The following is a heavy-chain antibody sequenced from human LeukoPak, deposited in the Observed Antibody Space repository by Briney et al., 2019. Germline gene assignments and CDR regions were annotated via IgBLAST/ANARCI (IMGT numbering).Heavy chain of an antibody. CDR3: VRGRSGMDV. Sequence: GGSLRLSCVVSGFTFTSYGMHWVRQAPGKGLEWVAVIWHDGNNKYYSDSVKGRFTISRDNSKNTMYLQMNGLRVEDSAVYYCVRGRSGMDVWGQGTTVTVSS. J-gene: IGHJ6*02. CDR2: IWHDGNNK. CDR1: GFTFTSYG. V-gene: IGHV3-33*01.